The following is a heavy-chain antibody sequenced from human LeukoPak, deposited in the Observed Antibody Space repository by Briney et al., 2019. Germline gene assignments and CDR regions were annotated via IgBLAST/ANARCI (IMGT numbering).Heavy chain of an antibody. Sequence: PGGSLRLSCAASGFTISGFWMYWLRQSPAKGLEWVARINADGSVTNYAGSMKGRLTISRDTATNIVYLQMNSLTDDDTAVYYCARDLNWGQVDYWGPGTLVTVSS. CDR1: GFTISGFW. CDR2: INADGSVT. CDR3: ARDLNWGQVDY. J-gene: IGHJ4*02. D-gene: IGHD7-27*01. V-gene: IGHV3-74*01.